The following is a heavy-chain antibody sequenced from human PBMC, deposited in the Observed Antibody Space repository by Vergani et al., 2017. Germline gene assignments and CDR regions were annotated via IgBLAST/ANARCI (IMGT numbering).Heavy chain of an antibody. J-gene: IGHJ6*03. CDR3: ARQNYYVSSGYGASYYYYYMDV. V-gene: IGHV5-51*01. CDR2: IYPGNSDT. CDR1: GYSFTSYW. Sequence: EVQLVQSGAEVKKPGESLKISCKGSGYSFTSYWIGWVRQMPGKGLEWMGIIYPGNSDTRYSPSFQGQVTISADKSISTAYLQWSSLKASDTAMYYCARQNYYVSSGYGASYYYYYMDVWGKG. D-gene: IGHD3-22*01.